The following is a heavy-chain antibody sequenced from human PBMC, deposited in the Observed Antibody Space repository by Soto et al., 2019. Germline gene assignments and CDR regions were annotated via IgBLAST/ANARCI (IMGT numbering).Heavy chain of an antibody. CDR3: ARRGPGTYFDY. CDR1: GFTFSSYA. D-gene: IGHD6-13*01. CDR2: ISGSGDST. J-gene: IGHJ4*02. Sequence: GGSLRLSCAASGFTFSSYAMNWVRQAPGKGREWVSVISGSGDSTYYADSVKGRFTISRDNSKNTLYLQMNSLRTEDTAVYYCARRGPGTYFDYWGQGTLVTVSS. V-gene: IGHV3-23*01.